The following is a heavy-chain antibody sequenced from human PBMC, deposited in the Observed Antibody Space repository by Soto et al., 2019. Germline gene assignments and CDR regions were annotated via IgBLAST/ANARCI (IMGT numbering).Heavy chain of an antibody. CDR2: INSDGSST. CDR1: GFTFSSYW. Sequence: PGGSLRLSCAASGFTFSSYWMHWVRQAPGKGLVWVSRINSDGSSTSYADSVKGRFTISRDNAKNTLYLQMNSLRAEDTAVYYCARDDIVVVPAAIGKYYYYYGMDVWGQGTTVT. V-gene: IGHV3-74*01. CDR3: ARDDIVVVPAAIGKYYYYYGMDV. D-gene: IGHD2-2*02. J-gene: IGHJ6*02.